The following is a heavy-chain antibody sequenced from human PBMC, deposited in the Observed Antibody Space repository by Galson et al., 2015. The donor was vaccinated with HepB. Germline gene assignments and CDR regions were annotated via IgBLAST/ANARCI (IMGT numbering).Heavy chain of an antibody. CDR3: ARDGLGFPYYFDY. Sequence: SLRLSCAASGFTFSSYGMHWVRQAPGKGLEWVAVIWYDGSNKYYADTVKGRFTISRDNSKNTLYLQMNSLRAEDTAVYYCARDGLGFPYYFDYWGQGTLVTVSS. CDR2: IWYDGSNK. J-gene: IGHJ4*02. CDR1: GFTFSSYG. V-gene: IGHV3-33*08. D-gene: IGHD6-19*01.